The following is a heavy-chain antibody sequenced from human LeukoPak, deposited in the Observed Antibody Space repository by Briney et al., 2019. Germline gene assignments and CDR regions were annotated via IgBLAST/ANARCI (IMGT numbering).Heavy chain of an antibody. D-gene: IGHD6-6*01. CDR1: GFTFSSYG. Sequence: PGGSLRLSCAPYGFTFSSYGMHWVRQAPGKGLEWVAFIRYDGSNKYYADSVKGRLTISRDNSKNTLYLQMTSLRGDDTAVYYCAKEKNSYSSSSGQGYWGQGTLVTVSS. J-gene: IGHJ4*02. CDR3: AKEKNSYSSSSGQGY. V-gene: IGHV3-30*02. CDR2: IRYDGSNK.